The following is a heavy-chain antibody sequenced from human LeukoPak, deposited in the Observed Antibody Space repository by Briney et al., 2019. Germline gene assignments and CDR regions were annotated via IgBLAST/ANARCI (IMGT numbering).Heavy chain of an antibody. CDR2: ISTSGVTI. CDR1: GFTVSSNY. Sequence: PGGSLRLSCAASGFTVSSNYMNWVRQAPGKGLEWISYISTSGVTIYYADSVKGRFTISRDNAKNSLYLQMNSLRAEDTAVYYCQALYYGILTEGFDPWGQGTLVTVSS. V-gene: IGHV3-48*03. J-gene: IGHJ5*02. CDR3: QALYYGILTEGFDP. D-gene: IGHD3-9*01.